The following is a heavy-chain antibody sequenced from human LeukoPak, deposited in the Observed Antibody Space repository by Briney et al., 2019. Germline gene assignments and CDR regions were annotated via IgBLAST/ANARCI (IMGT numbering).Heavy chain of an antibody. Sequence: SGPTLAKPTQTLTLTCTFSGFSLSTTGVGVGWIRQPPGKALEWLAPIYWDEHKRHRPSLKSRLTIHKDTSQHQVVLTRTNMDPVDTATYYCAHSPPYVWGSYREFDYWGQGTLVTVSS. CDR2: IYWDEHK. D-gene: IGHD3-16*02. J-gene: IGHJ4*02. CDR3: AHSPPYVWGSYREFDY. CDR1: GFSLSTTGVG. V-gene: IGHV2-5*02.